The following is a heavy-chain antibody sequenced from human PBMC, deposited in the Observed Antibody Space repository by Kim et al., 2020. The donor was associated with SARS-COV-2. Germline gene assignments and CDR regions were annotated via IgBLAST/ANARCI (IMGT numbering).Heavy chain of an antibody. CDR2: INPNSGGT. J-gene: IGHJ6*02. V-gene: IGHV1-2*05. CDR1: GYTFTGYY. CDR3: ARGGIAAAGTEYYYYGMDV. D-gene: IGHD6-13*01. Sequence: ASVKVSCKASGYTFTGYYMHWVRQAPGQGLEWMGRINPNSGGTNYAQKFQGRVTMTRDTSISTAYMELSRLRSDDTVVYYCARGGIAAAGTEYYYYGMDVWGQGTTVTVSS.